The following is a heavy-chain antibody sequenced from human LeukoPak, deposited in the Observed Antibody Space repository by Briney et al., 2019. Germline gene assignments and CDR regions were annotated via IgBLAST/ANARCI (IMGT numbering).Heavy chain of an antibody. J-gene: IGHJ6*02. D-gene: IGHD2-8*01. CDR1: GFTFSSYA. CDR2: ISYDGSNK. V-gene: IGHV3-30-3*01. Sequence: GGSLRLSCAASGFTFSSYAMHWVRQAPGKGLEWVAVISYDGSNKYYADSVKGRFTISRDNSKNPLYLQMNSLRAEDTAVYYCARDSIVLMVYARYGMDVWGQGTTVTVSS. CDR3: ARDSIVLMVYARYGMDV.